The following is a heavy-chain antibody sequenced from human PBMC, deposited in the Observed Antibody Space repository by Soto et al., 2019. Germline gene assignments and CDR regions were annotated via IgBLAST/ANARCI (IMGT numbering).Heavy chain of an antibody. J-gene: IGHJ3*02. Sequence: GASVKVSCKASGYIFTGYYIQWVRQAPGQGLEWMGWINTKTGGTKYAQKFQGRVTMTRDTSINTAYMEVSRLRSDGTAVYYCATDKVAFDMWGQGXMVTV. CDR3: ATDKVAFDM. CDR2: INTKTGGT. CDR1: GYIFTGYY. D-gene: IGHD3-9*01. V-gene: IGHV1-2*02.